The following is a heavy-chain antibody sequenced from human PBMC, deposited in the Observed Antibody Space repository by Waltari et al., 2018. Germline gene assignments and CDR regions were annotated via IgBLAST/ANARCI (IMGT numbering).Heavy chain of an antibody. D-gene: IGHD6-6*01. V-gene: IGHV3-53*02. CDR2: IYSGGST. J-gene: IGHJ4*02. Sequence: EVQLVETGGGLIQPGGSLRLSCAASGFTVSSTYMSWVRQAPGKGLEWVSVIYSGGSTYYADSVKGRFTISRDNSKNTLYLQMNSLRAEDTAVYYCARSSSIAARGTFDYWGQGTLVTVSS. CDR1: GFTVSSTY. CDR3: ARSSSIAARGTFDY.